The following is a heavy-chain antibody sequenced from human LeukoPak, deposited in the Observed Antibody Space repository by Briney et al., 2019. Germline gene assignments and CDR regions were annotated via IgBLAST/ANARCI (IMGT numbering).Heavy chain of an antibody. D-gene: IGHD3-10*01. CDR3: ARARYGSGGYFFDF. J-gene: IGHJ4*02. Sequence: PGGSLRLSCAASGFNFNSYWMSWVRQAPGKGLECVANIKQDGSDVYCVDSVKGRFTISRDNAKNSLYLQMNSLRGEDTAVYYCARARYGSGGYFFDFWGQGTLVTVSS. V-gene: IGHV3-7*04. CDR1: GFNFNSYW. CDR2: IKQDGSDV.